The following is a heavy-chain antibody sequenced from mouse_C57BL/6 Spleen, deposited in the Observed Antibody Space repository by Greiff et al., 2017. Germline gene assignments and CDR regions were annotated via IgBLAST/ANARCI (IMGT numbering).Heavy chain of an antibody. CDR3: AQRKEYDPEY. D-gene: IGHD2-14*01. Sequence: DVMLVESGGDLVKPGGSLKLSCAASGFTFSSYGMSWVRQTPDKRLEWVATISSGGSYTYYPDSVKGRFTISRDNAKNTRYLQMSSLKSEDTAMYFCAQRKEYDPEYCGAGTTLT. V-gene: IGHV5-6*02. CDR1: GFTFSSYG. J-gene: IGHJ2*01. CDR2: ISSGGSYT.